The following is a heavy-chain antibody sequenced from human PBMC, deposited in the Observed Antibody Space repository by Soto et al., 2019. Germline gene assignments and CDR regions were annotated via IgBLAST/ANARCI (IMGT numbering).Heavy chain of an antibody. D-gene: IGHD6-13*01. Sequence: GGSLRLSCAASGFTFSSYWMSWVRQAPGKGLEWVANIKQDGSEKYYVDSVKGRFTISRDNAKNSLYLQMNSLRAEDTAVYYCARDLYSSSVYVGYYFDYWGQGTLVTVSS. V-gene: IGHV3-7*01. J-gene: IGHJ4*02. CDR2: IKQDGSEK. CDR3: ARDLYSSSVYVGYYFDY. CDR1: GFTFSSYW.